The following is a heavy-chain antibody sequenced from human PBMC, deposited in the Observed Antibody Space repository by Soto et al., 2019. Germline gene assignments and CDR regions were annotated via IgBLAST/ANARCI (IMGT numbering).Heavy chain of an antibody. D-gene: IGHD3-22*01. CDR2: ISSSSSYI. Sequence: LRLSCAASGFTFSSYSMNWVRQAPGKGLEWVSSISSSSSYIYYADSVKGRFTISRDNAKNSLYLQMNSLRAEDTAVYYCASYDSSGSNWFDLWGQGTLVTVSS. CDR3: ASYDSSGSNWFDL. V-gene: IGHV3-21*01. J-gene: IGHJ5*02. CDR1: GFTFSSYS.